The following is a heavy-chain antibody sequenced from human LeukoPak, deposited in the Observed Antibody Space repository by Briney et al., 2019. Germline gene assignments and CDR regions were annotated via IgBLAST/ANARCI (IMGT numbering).Heavy chain of an antibody. Sequence: PSETLSLTCTVSGGSVGSSDYSWGWIRQPPGKALEWIGNLYNAGSTYYNPSLKSRLTISADTSKNQFSLKLSSVTAADTAVYYCARGGAYSSSLYYYYYMDVWGKGTTVTVSS. CDR1: GGSVGSSDYS. CDR2: LYNAGST. J-gene: IGHJ6*03. CDR3: ARGGAYSSSLYYYYYMDV. V-gene: IGHV4-39*01. D-gene: IGHD6-6*01.